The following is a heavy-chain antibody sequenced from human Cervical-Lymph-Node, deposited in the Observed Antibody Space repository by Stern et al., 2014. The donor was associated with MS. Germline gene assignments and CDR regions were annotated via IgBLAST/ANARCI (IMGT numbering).Heavy chain of an antibody. CDR3: ARGRLAARSSSNFDY. J-gene: IGHJ4*02. Sequence: QVQLGQSGAEGKKPGASVKVSCKASGYTFTSYDINWERQATGQGLEWMGWMNPNSGNTGYAQKFQGRVTMTRNTSISTAYMELSSLRSEDTAVYYCARGRLAARSSSNFDYWGQGTLVTVSS. CDR1: GYTFTSYD. CDR2: MNPNSGNT. V-gene: IGHV1-8*01. D-gene: IGHD6-6*01.